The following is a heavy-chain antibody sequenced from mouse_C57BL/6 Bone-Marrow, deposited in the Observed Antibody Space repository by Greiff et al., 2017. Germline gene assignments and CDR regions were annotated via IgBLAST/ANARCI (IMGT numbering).Heavy chain of an antibody. CDR1: GFTFSSYA. Sequence: EVQLVESGGGLVKPGGSLKLSCAASGFTFSSYAISWVRQTPEKRLEWVATISDGGSYTYYPDNVKGRFTISRDNAQNNLYMHMSHLKSEDTAMYYCASDRMAYYSNGNYFDYWGQGTTLTVSS. D-gene: IGHD2-5*01. CDR3: ASDRMAYYSNGNYFDY. J-gene: IGHJ2*01. V-gene: IGHV5-4*01. CDR2: ISDGGSYT.